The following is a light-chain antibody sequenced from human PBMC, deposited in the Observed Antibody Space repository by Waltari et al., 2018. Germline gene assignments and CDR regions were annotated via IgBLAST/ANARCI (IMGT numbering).Light chain of an antibody. V-gene: IGKV1-5*03. CDR2: KSF. CDR1: QSISNY. J-gene: IGKJ2*01. CDR3: QQYNLSPYT. Sequence: DIQMTQSPSTLSAHVGARVTITCRASQSISNYLAWYQQKPGKAPKVLIYKSFSLQSGVPSRFSGSGSETEFTLTISSLQPDDFATYYCQQYNLSPYTFGQGTTLEI.